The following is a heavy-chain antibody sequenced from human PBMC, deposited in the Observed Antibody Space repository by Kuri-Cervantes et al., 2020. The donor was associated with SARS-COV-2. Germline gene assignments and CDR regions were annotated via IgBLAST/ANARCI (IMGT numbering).Heavy chain of an antibody. CDR2: FSSGSTYI. V-gene: IGHV3-21*01. J-gene: IGHJ4*02. CDR3: VGGGDHFHSDY. D-gene: IGHD3-3*02. CDR1: GFTVSSNY. Sequence: GGSLRLSCAASGFTVSSNYMSWVRQAPGKGLEWVSSFSSGSTYIYYADSVKGRFTISRDNAKNSLYLQMNSLRADDTAVYFCVGGGDHFHSDYWGLGILVTVSS.